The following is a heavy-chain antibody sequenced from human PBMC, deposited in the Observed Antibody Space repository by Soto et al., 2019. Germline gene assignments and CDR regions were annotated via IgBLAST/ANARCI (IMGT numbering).Heavy chain of an antibody. CDR2: IYGGGGT. Sequence: HPGGSLRLSCAASGFTVNNNYMSWVRQAPGKGLEWVSVIYGGGGTYYGDSVKGRFTISRDNSKNNLYLQMNSLRAEDTAVYHCAKVSPEINWNDFDYWGQGTPVTVSS. J-gene: IGHJ4*02. D-gene: IGHD1-1*01. CDR1: GFTVNNNY. V-gene: IGHV3-66*01. CDR3: AKVSPEINWNDFDY.